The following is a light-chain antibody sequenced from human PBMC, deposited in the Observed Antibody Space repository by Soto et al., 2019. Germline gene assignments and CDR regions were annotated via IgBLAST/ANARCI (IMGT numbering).Light chain of an antibody. Sequence: EIVWTQSPATLSLSPGERATLSCRASQSVSSDLAWYQQKPGQAPRLLIYDASNRATGIPARFSGSGSGTDFTLTSSSLEPEDFAVYYCQQRSNWPLTFGGGTKVEIK. V-gene: IGKV3-11*01. J-gene: IGKJ4*01. CDR3: QQRSNWPLT. CDR2: DAS. CDR1: QSVSSD.